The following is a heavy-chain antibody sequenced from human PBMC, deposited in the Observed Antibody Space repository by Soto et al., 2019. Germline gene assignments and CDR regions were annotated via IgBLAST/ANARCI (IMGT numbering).Heavy chain of an antibody. J-gene: IGHJ6*02. CDR1: GFTFSSYS. Sequence: PGGSLRLSCAASGFTFSSYSMNWVRQAPGKGLEWVSSISSSSSYIYYADSVKGRFTISRDNAKNSLYLQMNSLRAEDTAVYYCARDQAGPIYYYYYYGMDVWGQGTTVTVSS. V-gene: IGHV3-21*01. D-gene: IGHD2-21*01. CDR3: ARDQAGPIYYYYYYGMDV. CDR2: ISSSSSYI.